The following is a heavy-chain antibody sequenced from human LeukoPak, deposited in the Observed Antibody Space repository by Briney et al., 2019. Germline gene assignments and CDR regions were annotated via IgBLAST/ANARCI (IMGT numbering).Heavy chain of an antibody. CDR2: ISSSSSSYI. J-gene: IGHJ4*02. CDR1: GFTFSSYS. V-gene: IGHV3-21*01. CDR3: ARGKAMDYYFDY. Sequence: PGGSLRLSCAASGFTFSSYSMNWVRQAPGKGLEWVSSISSSSSSYIYYADSVKGRFTISRDNTKNSLYLQMNSLRAEDTAVYYCARGKAMDYYFDYWGQGTLVTVSS. D-gene: IGHD5-18*01.